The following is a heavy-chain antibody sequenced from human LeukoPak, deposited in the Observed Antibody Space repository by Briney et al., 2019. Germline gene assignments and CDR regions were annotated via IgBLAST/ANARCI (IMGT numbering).Heavy chain of an antibody. CDR1: GFTFSSYG. Sequence: GSLRLSCAASGFTFSSYGMHWVRQAPGKGLEWVAFIRHDGSNKYYADSVKGRFTISRDNAKNSLYLQMNSLRAEDTAVYYCARGPSSTSFDYYYMDVWGKGTTVTVSS. J-gene: IGHJ6*03. CDR3: ARGPSSTSFDYYYMDV. D-gene: IGHD2-2*01. CDR2: IRHDGSNK. V-gene: IGHV3-30*02.